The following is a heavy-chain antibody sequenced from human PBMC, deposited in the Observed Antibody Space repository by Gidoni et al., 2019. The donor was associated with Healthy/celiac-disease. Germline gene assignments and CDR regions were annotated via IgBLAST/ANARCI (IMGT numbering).Heavy chain of an antibody. CDR3: TTEASSYYDSSGYLYY. CDR2: IKSKTDGGTT. V-gene: IGHV3-15*01. J-gene: IGHJ4*02. D-gene: IGHD3-22*01. CDR1: GFSFSNAW. Sequence: EVQLVESGGGLVKPGGCLRLSCAASGFSFSNAWLSWVRQAPGKGLEWVGHIKSKTDGGTTDYAAPVKGRFTISRDDSKNTLYLQMNSLKTEDTAVYYCTTEASSYYDSSGYLYYWGQGTLVTVSS.